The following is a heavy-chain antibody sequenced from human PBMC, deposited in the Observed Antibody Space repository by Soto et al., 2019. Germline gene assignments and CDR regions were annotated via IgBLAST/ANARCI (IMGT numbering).Heavy chain of an antibody. CDR3: ARERTYQLSGDDALDI. V-gene: IGHV4-4*07. D-gene: IGHD2-2*01. Sequence: KTSETLSLTCTVSGGSISNYNWNWIRQSAGKGLEWIGRIYSNGITYYSPSLKSRVTMSVDTFNNQISLKLGSVTAADTAMYYCARERTYQLSGDDALDIWGLGTMVTVSS. CDR2: IYSNGIT. J-gene: IGHJ3*02. CDR1: GGSISNYN.